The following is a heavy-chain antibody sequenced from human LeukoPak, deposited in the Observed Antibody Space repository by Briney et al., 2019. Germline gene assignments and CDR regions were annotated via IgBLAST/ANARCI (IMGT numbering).Heavy chain of an antibody. D-gene: IGHD2-2*01. V-gene: IGHV3-23*01. Sequence: QPGGSLRLSCAASGFTFSSYAMSWVRQAPGKGLEWVSAISGSGGNTYYADSVRGQFTISRDISKNTLFLQMNSLRAEDTAVYYCAKGYYSSTSCSLGWYFDLWGRGTLVTVSS. J-gene: IGHJ2*01. CDR2: ISGSGGNT. CDR1: GFTFSSYA. CDR3: AKGYYSSTSCSLGWYFDL.